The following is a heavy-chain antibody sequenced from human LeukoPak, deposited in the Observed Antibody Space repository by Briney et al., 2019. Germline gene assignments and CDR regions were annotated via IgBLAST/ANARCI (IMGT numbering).Heavy chain of an antibody. V-gene: IGHV3-21*01. CDR2: ISSGSGYI. Sequence: GGSLRLSCAASGFTFSSYSMNWVRQAPGKGLEWVSSISSGSGYIYYAASVEGRFTISRDNAENSLYLQMNSLRGEDTAVYYCTRDRSRAEDDWGQGTLVTVSS. D-gene: IGHD1-14*01. CDR3: TRDRSRAEDD. J-gene: IGHJ4*02. CDR1: GFTFSSYS.